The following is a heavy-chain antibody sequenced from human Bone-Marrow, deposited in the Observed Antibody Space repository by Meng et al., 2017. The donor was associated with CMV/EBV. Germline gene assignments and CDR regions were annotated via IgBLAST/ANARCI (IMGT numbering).Heavy chain of an antibody. V-gene: IGHV3-66*02. CDR2: IYSGGDT. CDR3: ASHRS. CDR1: GFSIYSTY. Sequence: DVQAVESGGHVVQPGRSLRLSCTASGFSIYSTYMNWVRQAPGKGLEWVSIIYSGGDTIYAESVKGRFTISRDISKNALYLQMNNLRLEDTGTYYCASHRSWGQGTLVTVSS. J-gene: IGHJ5*02.